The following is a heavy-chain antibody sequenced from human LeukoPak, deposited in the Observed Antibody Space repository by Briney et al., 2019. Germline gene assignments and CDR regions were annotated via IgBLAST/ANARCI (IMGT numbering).Heavy chain of an antibody. CDR1: GGSISPYY. CDR3: ARNREYSSGWYYFDD. D-gene: IGHD6-19*01. CDR2: IYTSGAT. V-gene: IGHV4-4*07. Sequence: PSETLSLTCTVSGGSISPYYWSWIRQPAGKGLEWIGRIYTSGATNYNPSLSSRVTMSLDTSKNQFSLELRSVTAADTAAYYCARNREYSSGWYYFDDWGQGTLVTVSS. J-gene: IGHJ4*02.